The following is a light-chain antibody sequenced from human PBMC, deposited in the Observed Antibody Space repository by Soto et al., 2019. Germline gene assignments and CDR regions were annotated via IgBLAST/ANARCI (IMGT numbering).Light chain of an antibody. CDR1: SSDVGSYNL. CDR2: EVS. Sequence: QSALTQPASVSGSPGQSITISCTGTSSDVGSYNLVSWYQQHPGKASKLMIYEVSKRPSGVSNRFSGSKSGNTASLTISGLQAEDEADYYCCSYAGSSTSVFGTGTKLTVL. CDR3: CSYAGSSTSV. V-gene: IGLV2-23*02. J-gene: IGLJ1*01.